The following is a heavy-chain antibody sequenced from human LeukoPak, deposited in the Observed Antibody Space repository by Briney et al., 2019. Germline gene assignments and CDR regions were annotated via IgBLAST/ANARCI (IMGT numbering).Heavy chain of an antibody. Sequence: ASVKVSCKASGGTFSNYGISWVRQAPGQGLEWMGGIIPIFGTANYAQKFQGRVTIAADESSSTAYMELSSLKSEDTAVYYCARLHYGSHLFDFWGQGTLVTVSS. CDR1: GGTFSNYG. CDR2: IIPIFGTA. V-gene: IGHV1-69*13. J-gene: IGHJ4*02. CDR3: ARLHYGSHLFDF. D-gene: IGHD4-17*01.